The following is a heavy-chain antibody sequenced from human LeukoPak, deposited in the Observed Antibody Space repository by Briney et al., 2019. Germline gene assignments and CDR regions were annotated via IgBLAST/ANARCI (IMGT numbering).Heavy chain of an antibody. V-gene: IGHV4-61*02. CDR3: ARSIAVAGTEFRPLDY. CDR2: ISSSGST. Sequence: SETLSLTCTVSGDSISSGDYYWSWIRQPAGKGLEWIGRISSSGSTNYNPSLKSRVTISVDTSKNQFSLKLSSVTAADTAVYYCARSIAVAGTEFRPLDYWGQGTLVTVSS. J-gene: IGHJ4*02. D-gene: IGHD6-19*01. CDR1: GDSISSGDYY.